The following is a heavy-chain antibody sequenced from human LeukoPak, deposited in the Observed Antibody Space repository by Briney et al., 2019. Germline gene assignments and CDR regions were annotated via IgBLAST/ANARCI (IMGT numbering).Heavy chain of an antibody. CDR2: IRYDASNK. D-gene: IGHD3-22*01. CDR3: AKGSHYYDSSGYYYGLFDY. J-gene: IGHJ4*02. V-gene: IGHV3-30*02. Sequence: PGGSLRLSCVASGFTFSSYDMHWVHQAPGKGLEWVACIRYDASNKYYADSVQGRFTISRDNSKNTLYLQMNSLRAEDTAVYYCAKGSHYYDSSGYYYGLFDYWGQGTLVTVSS. CDR1: GFTFSSYD.